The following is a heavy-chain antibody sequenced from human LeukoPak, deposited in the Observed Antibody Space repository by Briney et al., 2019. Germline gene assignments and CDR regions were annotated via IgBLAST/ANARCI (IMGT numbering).Heavy chain of an antibody. CDR3: AREEAMVRGVGY. CDR1: GLTFNTYG. J-gene: IGHJ4*02. CDR2: IKQDGSEK. Sequence: GGSLRLSYAASGLTFNTYGMSWVRQAPGRGLEWVANIKQDGSEKYYVDSVKGRFTISRDNAKNSLYLQMNSLRAEDTAVYYCAREEAMVRGVGYWGQGTLVTVSS. D-gene: IGHD3-10*01. V-gene: IGHV3-7*01.